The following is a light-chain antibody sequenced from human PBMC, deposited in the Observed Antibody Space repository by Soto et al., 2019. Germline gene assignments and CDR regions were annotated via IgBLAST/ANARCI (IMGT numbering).Light chain of an antibody. Sequence: AIQMTQSPTSMSASVGDRVIITCRASQDISKDLGWYQQKPGKAPKFLIYSATSTQNGAPSTFSGSGFGTDFTLTISRLQPEDFATYYCLHEHVFPRTFGQGTTGAF. J-gene: IGKJ1*01. CDR1: QDISKD. CDR3: LHEHVFPRT. CDR2: SAT. V-gene: IGKV1-6*01.